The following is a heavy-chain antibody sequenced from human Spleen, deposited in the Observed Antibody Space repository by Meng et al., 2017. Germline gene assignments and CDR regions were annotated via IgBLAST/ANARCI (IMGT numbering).Heavy chain of an antibody. CDR3: ARDPTVTYTFDY. CDR1: GFTFSSYE. Sequence: GESLKISCAASGFTFSSYEMNWVRQAPGKGLEWVSSISSSSSYIYYADSVKGRFTISRDNAKNSLYLQMNSLRAEDTAVYYCARDPTVTYTFDYWGQGTLVTVSS. D-gene: IGHD4-17*01. CDR2: ISSSSSYI. V-gene: IGHV3-21*01. J-gene: IGHJ4*02.